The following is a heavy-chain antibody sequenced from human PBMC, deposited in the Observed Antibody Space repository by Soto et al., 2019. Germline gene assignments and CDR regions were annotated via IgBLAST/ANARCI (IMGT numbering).Heavy chain of an antibody. CDR3: ARGSGDYYYDSSGYDF. CDR2: IYYSGST. J-gene: IGHJ4*02. D-gene: IGHD3-22*01. Sequence: QVQLQESGPGLVKPSQTLSLTCTVSGGSISSGDYYWSWIRQPPGKGLEWIGYIYYSGSTYYNPSLKSRVTISVDTAKNQFSLKLSSVTAADTAVYYCARGSGDYYYDSSGYDFWGQGTLVTGSS. V-gene: IGHV4-30-4*01. CDR1: GGSISSGDYY.